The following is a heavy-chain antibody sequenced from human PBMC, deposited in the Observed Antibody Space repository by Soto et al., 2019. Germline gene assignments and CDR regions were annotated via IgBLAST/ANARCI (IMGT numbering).Heavy chain of an antibody. CDR1: GGTFSRYA. CDR3: ARDLGGYSYGNNWFDP. Sequence: QVQLVQSGAEVKKPGSSVKVSCKASGGTFSRYAISWERQAPGQGLEWMGGIIPIFGTANYAQKFQGRVTITADESTSTAYMELSSLRSEDTAVYYCARDLGGYSYGNNWFDPWGQGTLVNVS. CDR2: IIPIFGTA. D-gene: IGHD5-18*01. J-gene: IGHJ5*02. V-gene: IGHV1-69*12.